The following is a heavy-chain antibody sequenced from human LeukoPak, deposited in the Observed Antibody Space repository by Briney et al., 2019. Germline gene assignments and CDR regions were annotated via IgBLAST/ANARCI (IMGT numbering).Heavy chain of an antibody. V-gene: IGHV1-69*05. CDR1: GGTFISYA. Sequence: ASVKVSCKASGGTFISYAISWVRQAPGQGLEWMGRIIPIFGTANYAQKFQGRVTITTDESTSTAYMELSSLRSEDTAVYYCGAVAEQTIDYWGQGTLVTVSS. CDR2: IIPIFGTA. J-gene: IGHJ4*02. CDR3: GAVAEQTIDY. D-gene: IGHD6-19*01.